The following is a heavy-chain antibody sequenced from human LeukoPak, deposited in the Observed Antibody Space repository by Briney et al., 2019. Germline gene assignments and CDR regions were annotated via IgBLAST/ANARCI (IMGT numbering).Heavy chain of an antibody. CDR2: IYSGDSDT. V-gene: IGHV5-51*01. CDR1: GYNFATYW. CDR3: AKLGGYDILTGDAFDI. J-gene: IGHJ3*02. D-gene: IGHD3-9*01. Sequence: GESLKISCKGSGYNFATYWIVWVRQMPGKGLEWMGVIYSGDSDTRYSPSFQGQVTISADKSITTAYLQWSSLKASDTAMYYCAKLGGYDILTGDAFDIWGQGIMVTVSS.